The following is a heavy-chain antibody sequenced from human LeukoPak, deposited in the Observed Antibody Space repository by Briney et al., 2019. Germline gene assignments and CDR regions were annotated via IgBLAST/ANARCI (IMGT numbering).Heavy chain of an antibody. D-gene: IGHD6-19*01. Sequence: PSETLSLTYTVSGGSISSYYWSWIRQPPGKGLEWIGYIYYTGSTNYNPSLKSRVTISVDTSKNQFSLKLSSVTAADTAVYYCARAFSSGWYPYSIGGFWFDYWGQGTLVTVSS. J-gene: IGHJ4*02. CDR2: IYYTGST. CDR1: GGSISSYY. CDR3: ARAFSSGWYPYSIGGFWFDY. V-gene: IGHV4-59*01.